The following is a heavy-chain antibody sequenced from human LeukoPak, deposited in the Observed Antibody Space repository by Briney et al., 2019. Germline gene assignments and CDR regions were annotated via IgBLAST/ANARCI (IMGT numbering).Heavy chain of an antibody. D-gene: IGHD2-2*02. CDR1: GFTFSSYG. CDR3: AKSAAIAHHYYYYRDV. V-gene: IGHV3-30*02. J-gene: IGHJ6*03. CDR2: IRYDGSNK. Sequence: GGSLRLSCAASGFTFSSYGMHWVRQALGKGLEWVAFIRYDGSNKYYADSVKGRFTISRDNSKNTLYLQMNSLRAEDTAVYYCAKSAAIAHHYYYYRDVWGKGTTDTVS.